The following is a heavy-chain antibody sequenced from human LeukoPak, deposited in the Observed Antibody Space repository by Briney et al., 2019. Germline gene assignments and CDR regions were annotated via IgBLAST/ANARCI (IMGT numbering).Heavy chain of an antibody. D-gene: IGHD2-15*01. J-gene: IGHJ5*02. CDR1: GGSISSSSYY. Sequence: SETLSLACTLSGGSISSSSYYWGWIRQPPGKGLEWIGSIYYSGSTYYNPSLKSRVTISVDTSKNQFSLKLSSVTAADTAVYYCARGNIVVVVAATLTTYNWFDPWGQGTLVTVSS. CDR3: ARGNIVVVVAATLTTYNWFDP. V-gene: IGHV4-39*07. CDR2: IYYSGST.